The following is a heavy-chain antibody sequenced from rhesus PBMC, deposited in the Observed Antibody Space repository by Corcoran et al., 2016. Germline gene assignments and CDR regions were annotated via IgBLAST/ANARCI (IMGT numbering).Heavy chain of an antibody. CDR2: SKGGGNSP. CDR3: AALQLLGAFDS. D-gene: IGHD1-26*01. V-gene: IGHV3S5*01. J-gene: IGHJ4*01. CDR1: GFTFSSYG. Sequence: EVQLVESGGGLVQPGGSLRLSCVASGFTFSSYGMSWVRQAPGKGRECFSYSKGGGNSPYYPDTVRGRFTVSRDNSRNTLSLQMNSLRPEDTAVYYCAALQLLGAFDSWGQGVLVTVSS.